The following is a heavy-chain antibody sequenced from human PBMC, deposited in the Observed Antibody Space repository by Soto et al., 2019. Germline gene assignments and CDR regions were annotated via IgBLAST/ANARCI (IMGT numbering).Heavy chain of an antibody. Sequence: EVQLVESGGGLVQPGGSLKLSCATSGFTFSGSAMHWVRQASGKGLEWVGRIRSKANSYATAYAASVKGGFTISRDDSKNTAYLQMNSLKTEDTAVYYCTRAQLLVGDYWGQGTLVTVSS. J-gene: IGHJ4*02. CDR2: IRSKANSYAT. V-gene: IGHV3-73*01. CDR3: TRAQLLVGDY. CDR1: GFTFSGSA. D-gene: IGHD2-2*01.